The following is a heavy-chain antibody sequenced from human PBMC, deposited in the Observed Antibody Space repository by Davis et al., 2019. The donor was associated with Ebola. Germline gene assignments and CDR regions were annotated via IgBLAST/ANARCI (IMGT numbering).Heavy chain of an antibody. CDR1: GFTFSSYD. Sequence: GESLKIPCAASGFTFSSYDMHWVRQATGKGLEWVSAIGTAGDTYYPGSVKGRFTISRENAKNSLYLQMNSLRAGDTAVYYCARSKEMATMGYYGMDVWGKGTTVTVSS. V-gene: IGHV3-13*01. CDR2: IGTAGDT. CDR3: ARSKEMATMGYYGMDV. J-gene: IGHJ6*04. D-gene: IGHD5-24*01.